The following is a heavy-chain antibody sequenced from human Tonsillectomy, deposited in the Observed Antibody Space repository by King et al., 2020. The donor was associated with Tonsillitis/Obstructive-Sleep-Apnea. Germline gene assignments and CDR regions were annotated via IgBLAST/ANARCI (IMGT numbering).Heavy chain of an antibody. D-gene: IGHD4-17*01. CDR3: ARRGSGDYVSWFDC. J-gene: IGHJ5*01. CDR1: GYSFTNYW. CDR2: IYPGDSDT. Sequence: VQLVESGAEVKKPGESLKISCTGSGYSFTNYWIGWVRQMPGKGLEWMGIIYPGDSDTRYGPSFQGQVTISADKSTSTAYLQWSSLKASGTAMYYCARRGSGDYVSWFDCWGQGTLVTVSS. V-gene: IGHV5-51*01.